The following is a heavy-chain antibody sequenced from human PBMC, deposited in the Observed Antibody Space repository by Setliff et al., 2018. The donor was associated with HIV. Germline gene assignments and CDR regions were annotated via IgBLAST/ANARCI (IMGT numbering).Heavy chain of an antibody. CDR1: GYSFSTYW. CDR2: IYPGDSDT. Sequence: PGESLKISCKGSGYSFSTYWIGWVRQMPGKGLEWMGIIYPGDSDTRYSPSFQGQVTISADKSISTAYLQWSSLKASDTAMYYCARLDDSSGYNSGGDAFDIWAQGTMVTVSS. CDR3: ARLDDSSGYNSGGDAFDI. J-gene: IGHJ3*02. V-gene: IGHV5-51*01. D-gene: IGHD3-22*01.